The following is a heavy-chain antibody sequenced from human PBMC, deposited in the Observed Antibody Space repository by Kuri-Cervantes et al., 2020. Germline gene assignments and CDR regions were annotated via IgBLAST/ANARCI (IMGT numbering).Heavy chain of an antibody. CDR2: IHSSSSPI. D-gene: IGHD6-13*01. J-gene: IGHJ4*02. Sequence: GESLKISCAVTGFTFDTYSMNWVRQAPGKGLEWVAYIHSSSSPIYYADSVKGRFTISRDNDKNSLFLQMNSLRAEDTALYFCARDTPASRWPAFDYWGQGTLVTVSS. CDR3: ARDTPASRWPAFDY. V-gene: IGHV3-48*01. CDR1: GFTFDTYS.